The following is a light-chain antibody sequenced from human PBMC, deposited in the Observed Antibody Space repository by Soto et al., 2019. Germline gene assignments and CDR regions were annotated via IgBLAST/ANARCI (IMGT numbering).Light chain of an antibody. CDR2: AAS. Sequence: AIQMTQSPSSLSASVGDRITITCRASQGIRNDLGWYQQKPGKAPKLLINAASSLQSGVPSRFSGSGSCTDFTRNIRGLQHEDFATYYCLQDSNYPRTFGQGTKVQIK. J-gene: IGKJ1*01. CDR1: QGIRND. CDR3: LQDSNYPRT. V-gene: IGKV1-6*01.